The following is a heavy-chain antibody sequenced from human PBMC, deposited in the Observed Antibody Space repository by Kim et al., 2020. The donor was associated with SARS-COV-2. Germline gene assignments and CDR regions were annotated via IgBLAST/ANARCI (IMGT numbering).Heavy chain of an antibody. D-gene: IGHD5-18*01. V-gene: IGHV4-59*01. CDR3: ATEQIWPLKGAFAI. CDR2: IYYSGIT. Sequence: SQTLSLTCTVSGGSISSYYWSWIRQPPGKGLEWIGYIYYSGITNYNPSLKSRVTISVDTSKNQFSLKLSSVTAADTAVYYCATEQIWPLKGAFAIWGQGT. CDR1: GGSISSYY. J-gene: IGHJ3*02.